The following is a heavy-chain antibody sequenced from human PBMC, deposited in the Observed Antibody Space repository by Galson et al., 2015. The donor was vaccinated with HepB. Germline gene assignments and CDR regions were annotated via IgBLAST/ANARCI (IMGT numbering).Heavy chain of an antibody. V-gene: IGHV3-23*01. D-gene: IGHD3-10*01. CDR3: AKEYGSGGHYFDY. CDR2: ISGSGGST. CDR1: GFTFSSYA. Sequence: SLRLSCAASGFTFSSYAMSWVRQAPGKGLECVSAISGSGGSTYYADSVKGRFTISRDNSKNTLYLQMNSLRAEDTAVYYCAKEYGSGGHYFDYWGQGTLVTVSS. J-gene: IGHJ4*02.